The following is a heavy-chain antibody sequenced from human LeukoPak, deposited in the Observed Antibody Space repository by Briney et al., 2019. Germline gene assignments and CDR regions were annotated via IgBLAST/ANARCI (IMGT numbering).Heavy chain of an antibody. CDR3: ARERPRKYCSGGSCPIDY. Sequence: ASVKISCKVSGYTFTDYYMHWVQQAPGKGLEWMGLVDPEDGETIYAEKFQGRVTITADTSTDTAYMELSSLRSEDTAVYYCARERPRKYCSGGSCPIDYWGQGTLVTVSS. V-gene: IGHV1-69-2*01. D-gene: IGHD2-15*01. CDR2: VDPEDGET. J-gene: IGHJ4*02. CDR1: GYTFTDYY.